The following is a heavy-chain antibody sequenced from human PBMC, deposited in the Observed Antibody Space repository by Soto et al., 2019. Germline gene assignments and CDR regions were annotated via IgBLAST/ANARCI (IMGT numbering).Heavy chain of an antibody. D-gene: IGHD6-19*01. CDR2: INAGNGNT. J-gene: IGHJ3*02. V-gene: IGHV1-3*01. CDR3: ARELIAVAGDEAFDI. Sequence: ASVKVSCKASGYTFTSYAMHWVRQAPGQRLEWMGWINAGNGNTKYSQKFQGRVTITRDTSASTAYMELSSLRSEDTAVYYCARELIAVAGDEAFDIWGQGTMVTVSS. CDR1: GYTFTSYA.